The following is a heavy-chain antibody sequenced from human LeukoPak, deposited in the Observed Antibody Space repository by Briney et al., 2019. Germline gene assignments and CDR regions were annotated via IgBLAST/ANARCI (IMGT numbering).Heavy chain of an antibody. V-gene: IGHV4-4*07. Sequence: SGTLSLTCTVSGGSISSYSWTWIRKPAGKGLEWIGRISTSGNTNYTPSLKSRVTMSVDTSRNQFSLKLTAVTAADAAVYYWARGEGNYFDYGGQRALVTVSS. J-gene: IGHJ4*02. CDR2: ISTSGNT. CDR1: GGSISSYS. CDR3: ARGEGNYFDY.